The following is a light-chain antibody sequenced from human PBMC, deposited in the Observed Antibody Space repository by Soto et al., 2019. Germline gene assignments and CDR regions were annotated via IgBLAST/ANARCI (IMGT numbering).Light chain of an antibody. V-gene: IGKV3-11*01. CDR1: QTVSRY. CDR3: QHRSTWPLFT. Sequence: VLTQSPATLFLSPGERATLSCRASQTVSRYLAWYQQKPGQAPRLLIYYASNRATGIPARFSGSGSGTEYSLTIISLEPEDFEVYYCQHRSTWPLFTFGGGTKVEI. CDR2: YAS. J-gene: IGKJ4*01.